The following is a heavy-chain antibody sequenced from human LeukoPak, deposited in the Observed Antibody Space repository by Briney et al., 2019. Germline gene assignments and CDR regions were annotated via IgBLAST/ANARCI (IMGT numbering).Heavy chain of an antibody. CDR3: ARTQEAGYSSGRYDSYYYYYMDV. D-gene: IGHD6-19*01. CDR1: GGSISNNNW. J-gene: IGHJ6*03. Sequence: SGTLSLTCAVSGGSISNNNWWSWVRQPPGKGLEWIGEVYHSGSTNYNPSLKSRVTILVDKSKNQFSLKLNSVTAADTAVYFCARTQEAGYSSGRYDSYYYYYMDVWGKGTTVTISS. CDR2: VYHSGST. V-gene: IGHV4-4*02.